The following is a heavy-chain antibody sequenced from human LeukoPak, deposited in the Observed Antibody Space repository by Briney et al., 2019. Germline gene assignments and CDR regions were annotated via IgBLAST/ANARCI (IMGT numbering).Heavy chain of an antibody. V-gene: IGHV4-4*07. CDR3: ARQGYTASYYFLDF. Sequence: SQTLSLTCDVSGDFIRSYWWGWVRQPAGKGLEWIGRIYATGSTKFNPSLKSRLTMSMDTSTNQLSLKLSLKLTSLTAADTAVYFCARQGYTASYYFLDFWSQGTLVTVSP. J-gene: IGHJ4*02. D-gene: IGHD1-26*01. CDR2: IYATGST. CDR1: GDFIRSYW.